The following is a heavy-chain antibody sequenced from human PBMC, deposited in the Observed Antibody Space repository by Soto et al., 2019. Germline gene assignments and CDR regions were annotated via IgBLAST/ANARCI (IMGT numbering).Heavy chain of an antibody. D-gene: IGHD1-1*01. CDR2: IYSGGST. CDR1: GFTVSSHY. Sequence: GGSLRLSCAVSGFTVSSHYMSWVRQAPGKGLEWVSVIYSGGSTYYADSVKGRFTISRDNSKNTLYLQMNSLRAEDSAVYYCAQHDWFDPWGQGTLVTVS. CDR3: AQHDWFDP. V-gene: IGHV3-66*01. J-gene: IGHJ5*02.